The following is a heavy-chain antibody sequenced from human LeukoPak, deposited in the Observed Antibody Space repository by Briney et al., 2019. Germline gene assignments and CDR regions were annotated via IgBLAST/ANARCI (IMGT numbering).Heavy chain of an antibody. D-gene: IGHD2-2*01. CDR2: IKQDGSEK. CDR1: GFAFTNYW. V-gene: IGHV3-7*01. Sequence: GGSLRLSCAASGFAFTNYWMSWVRQAPGKGLEWVANIKQDGSEKYYVDSVKGRFTISRDNAKNSLYLQMNSLRAEDTAVYYCARGDQGNYYYGMDVWGQGTTVTVSS. J-gene: IGHJ6*02. CDR3: ARGDQGNYYYGMDV.